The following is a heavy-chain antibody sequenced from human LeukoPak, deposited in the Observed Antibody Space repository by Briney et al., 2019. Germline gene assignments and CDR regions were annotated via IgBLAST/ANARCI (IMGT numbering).Heavy chain of an antibody. J-gene: IGHJ4*02. CDR2: IKQDGSEK. D-gene: IGHD2-2*01. CDR3: AREIGYCSSTSCHAKDY. Sequence: GGSLRLSCAASGFTFSSYWMSWVRQAPGKGLEWVANIKQDGSEKYYVDSVKGRFTISRDNTKNSLYLQMNSLRAEDTAVYYCAREIGYCSSTSCHAKDYWGQGTLVTVSS. CDR1: GFTFSSYW. V-gene: IGHV3-7*01.